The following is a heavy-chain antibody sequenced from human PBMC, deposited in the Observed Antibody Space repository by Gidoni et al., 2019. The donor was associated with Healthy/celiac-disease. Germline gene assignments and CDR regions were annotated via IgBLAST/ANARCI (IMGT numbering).Heavy chain of an antibody. Sequence: QLQLQESGPGLVKPSETLSLTCTVSGGSISSSSYYWGWIRQPPGKGLEWIGSIYYSGSTYYNPSLKSRVTISVDTSKNQFSLKLSSVTAADTAVYYCARRCIDYYGSGSYSHWFDPWGQGTLVTVSS. V-gene: IGHV4-39*01. CDR1: GGSISSSSYY. D-gene: IGHD3-10*01. CDR2: IYYSGST. J-gene: IGHJ5*02. CDR3: ARRCIDYYGSGSYSHWFDP.